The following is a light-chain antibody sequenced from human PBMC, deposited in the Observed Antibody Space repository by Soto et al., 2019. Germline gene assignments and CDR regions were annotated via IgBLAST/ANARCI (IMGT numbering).Light chain of an antibody. CDR3: QQRSNWPPLT. Sequence: EIVLTQSPATLSLSPGERATLSCRASQSVSTFLAWYQQKPGQAPRLLIYDASNGATRIPTRFSGSGSGTDFTLTISSLEPEDFAVYYCQQRSNWPPLTFGGGTKVEIK. CDR1: QSVSTF. J-gene: IGKJ4*01. CDR2: DAS. V-gene: IGKV3-11*01.